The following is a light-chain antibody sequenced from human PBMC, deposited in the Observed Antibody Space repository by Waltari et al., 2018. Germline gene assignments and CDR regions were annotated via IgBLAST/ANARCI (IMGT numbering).Light chain of an antibody. J-gene: IGLJ3*02. CDR3: QSYDSSLSGPRV. CDR2: GKN. Sequence: QSVLTQPPSVSGAPGQRVTISCTGSSSNIGAGYDVHWYQQLPGTAPKLLIYGKNNRPSGVPDRFSGAKSGTSASRAITGLQAEDEADYYCQSYDSSLSGPRVFGGGTKLTVL. CDR1: SSNIGAGYD. V-gene: IGLV1-40*01.